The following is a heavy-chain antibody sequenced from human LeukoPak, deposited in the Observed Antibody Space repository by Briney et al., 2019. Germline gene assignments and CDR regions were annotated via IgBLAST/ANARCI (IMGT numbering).Heavy chain of an antibody. CDR3: AKHAAHFYDSNSFYVDY. Sequence: SETLSLTCSVSGGSISSSSYYWGWIRQTPGKGLEWIGSIYYSGSTYYNPSLKSRVTISVDTSKNQFSLKLSSVTAADTAIYYCAKHAAHFYDSNSFYVDYWGRGTLATVSS. D-gene: IGHD3-10*01. J-gene: IGHJ4*02. CDR1: GGSISSSSYY. CDR2: IYYSGST. V-gene: IGHV4-39*07.